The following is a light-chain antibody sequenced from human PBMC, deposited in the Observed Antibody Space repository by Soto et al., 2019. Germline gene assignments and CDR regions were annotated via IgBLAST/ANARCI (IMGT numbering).Light chain of an antibody. V-gene: IGKV2-28*01. Sequence: IVMTQSPLSLPVTPGESASISCRSSQSLLHSNGYSYLDWYLQKPGQSPQLLTSLAHYRAPGVPDRFSRSGSGTDFTLKISRVEADDVGLYYCMQALQTPPYTFGQGTKLEI. J-gene: IGKJ2*01. CDR2: LAH. CDR1: QSLLHSNGYSY. CDR3: MQALQTPPYT.